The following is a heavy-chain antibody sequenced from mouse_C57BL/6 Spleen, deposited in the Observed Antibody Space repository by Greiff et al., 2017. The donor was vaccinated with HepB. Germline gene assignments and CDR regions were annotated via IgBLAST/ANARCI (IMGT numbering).Heavy chain of an antibody. D-gene: IGHD3-2*02. J-gene: IGHJ2*01. CDR1: GFTFSSYA. Sequence: EVKLVESGGGLVKPGGSLKLSCAASGFTFSSYAMSWVRQTPEKRLEWVATISDGGSYTYYPDNVKGRFTISRDNAKNHLYLQMSHLKSEDTAMYYCARDDSSGYSYWGQGTTLTVAS. CDR3: ARDDSSGYSY. V-gene: IGHV5-4*01. CDR2: ISDGGSYT.